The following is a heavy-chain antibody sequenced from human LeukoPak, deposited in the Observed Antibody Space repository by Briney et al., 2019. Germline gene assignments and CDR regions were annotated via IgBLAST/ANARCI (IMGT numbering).Heavy chain of an antibody. CDR1: GFTFSSYS. D-gene: IGHD2-15*01. CDR2: ISSSSSTI. J-gene: IGHJ1*01. CDR3: AKFIVGEYFQH. V-gene: IGHV3-48*01. Sequence: GGSLRLSCAASGFTFSSYSMNWVRQAPGKGLEWVSYISSSSSTIYYADSVKGRFTISRDNAKNSLYLQMNSLRAEDTAVYYCAKFIVGEYFQHWGQGTLVTVSS.